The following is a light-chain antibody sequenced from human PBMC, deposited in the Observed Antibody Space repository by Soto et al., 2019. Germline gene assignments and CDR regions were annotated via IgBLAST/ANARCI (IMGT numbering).Light chain of an antibody. CDR3: QQYNTYLT. V-gene: IGKV1-5*01. CDR2: DVS. J-gene: IGKJ1*01. Sequence: DIQMTQSPSTLSASVGDRVTITCRASQSITTWLAWYQQRLGKAPKLLIYDVSSLQSGVPSRFSGSGSGTEFTLTISSLQPDDFATYYCQQYNTYLTFGQGTKVDIK. CDR1: QSITTW.